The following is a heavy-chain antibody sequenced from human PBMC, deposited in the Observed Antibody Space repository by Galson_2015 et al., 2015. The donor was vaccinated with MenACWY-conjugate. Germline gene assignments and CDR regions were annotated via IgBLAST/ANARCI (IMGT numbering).Heavy chain of an antibody. V-gene: IGHV4-39*07. J-gene: IGHJ1*01. CDR2: VFYNGTT. D-gene: IGHD6-19*01. Sequence: SEPLSLTCTASGASITSNDYYGGWIRQPPGKGLEWLGTVFYNGTTYYNPSLKSRVTISVDTSKNQIFLNLNSATAADTAVYYCARPDGSGWLQHWGQGTLVTVSS. CDR1: GASITSNDYY. CDR3: ARPDGSGWLQH.